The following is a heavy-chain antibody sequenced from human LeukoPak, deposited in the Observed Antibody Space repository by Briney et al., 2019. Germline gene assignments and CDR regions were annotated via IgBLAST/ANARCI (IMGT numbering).Heavy chain of an antibody. CDR3: ARDPLVGAMGD. D-gene: IGHD1-26*01. CDR1: GFTFSSYA. CDR2: IYSGGST. V-gene: IGHV3-53*01. Sequence: GGSLRLSCAASGFTFSSYAMSWVRQAPRKGLEWVSVIYSGGSTYYADSVKGRFTISRDNSKNTLYLQMNSLRAEDTAVYYCARDPLVGAMGDWGQGTLVTVSS. J-gene: IGHJ4*02.